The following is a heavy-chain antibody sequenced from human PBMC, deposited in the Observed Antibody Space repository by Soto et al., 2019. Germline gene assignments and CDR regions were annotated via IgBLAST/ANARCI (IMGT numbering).Heavy chain of an antibody. CDR1: GFTLSDHY. J-gene: IGHJ4*02. CDR2: SRDKPSGYTT. D-gene: IGHD3-22*01. Sequence: EVQLVESGGGLVQPGGSLRLSCAASGFTLSDHYIDWVRQAPGRGLEWVGRSRDKPSGYTTQYAASVRGRFTTSREDSKNSVYLQMNSLKSEDTSVYYRVRARYFTDSNGYTRCFDFWGQGTLVTVSS. CDR3: VRARYFTDSNGYTRCFDF. V-gene: IGHV3-72*01.